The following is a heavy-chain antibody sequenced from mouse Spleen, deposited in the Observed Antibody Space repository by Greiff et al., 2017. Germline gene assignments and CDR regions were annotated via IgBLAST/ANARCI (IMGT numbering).Heavy chain of an antibody. CDR3: ARLTTFYAMDY. CDR2: ISSGGSYT. D-gene: IGHD1-1*01. CDR1: GFTFSSYG. V-gene: IGHV5-6*01. J-gene: IGHJ4*01. Sequence: EVQGVESGGDLVKPGGSLKLSCAASGFTFSSYGMSWVRQTPDKRLEWVATISSGGSYTYYPDSVKGRFTISRDNAKNTLYLQMSSLKSEDTAMYYCARLTTFYAMDYWGQGTSVTVSS.